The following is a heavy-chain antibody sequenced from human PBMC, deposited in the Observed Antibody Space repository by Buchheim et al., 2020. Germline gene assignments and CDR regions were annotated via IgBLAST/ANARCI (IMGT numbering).Heavy chain of an antibody. Sequence: EVQLVESGGGLVQPGGPLRLSCAASGFTFSSYWMHWVRQAPGKGLVWVSRINSDASSTSYADSVKGRFTISRDNAKNTLYLQMNSLRAEDTAVYYCARDYLHPFTKTSYPFDYWGQGTL. J-gene: IGHJ4*02. D-gene: IGHD2-2*01. CDR2: INSDASST. CDR3: ARDYLHPFTKTSYPFDY. CDR1: GFTFSSYW. V-gene: IGHV3-74*01.